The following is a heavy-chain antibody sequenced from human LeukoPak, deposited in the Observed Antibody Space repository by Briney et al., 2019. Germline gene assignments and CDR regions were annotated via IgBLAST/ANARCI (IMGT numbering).Heavy chain of an antibody. CDR2: IYYSGST. CDR3: ARGAAIGGVLNY. Sequence: TSETLSLTCAVYGGSFSGYYWSWIRRHPGKGLEWIGYIYYSGSTYYNPSLKSRVTISVDTSKNQFSLKLSSVTAADTAVYYCARGAAIGGVLNYWGQGTLVTVSS. J-gene: IGHJ4*02. CDR1: GGSFSGYY. D-gene: IGHD3-16*01. V-gene: IGHV4-31*11.